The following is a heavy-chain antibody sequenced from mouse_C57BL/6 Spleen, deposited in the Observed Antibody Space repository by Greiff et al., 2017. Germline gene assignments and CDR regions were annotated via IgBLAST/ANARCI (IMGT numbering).Heavy chain of an antibody. CDR3: SYGIYLFAH. V-gene: IGHV14-4*01. CDR1: GSNIKDDY. J-gene: IGHJ3*01. CDR2: IDPENGDT. Sequence: VQLKESGAELVRPGASVKLSCTASGSNIKDDYMHWVKQRPEQGLEWIGWIDPENGDTEYASKFQGKATITADTSSNTAYLQLSSLTSDDTAVYYCSYGIYLFAHRGQGTLVTVSA. D-gene: IGHD2-1*01.